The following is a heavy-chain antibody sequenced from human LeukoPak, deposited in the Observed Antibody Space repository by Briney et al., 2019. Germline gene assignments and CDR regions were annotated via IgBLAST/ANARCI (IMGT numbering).Heavy chain of an antibody. CDR3: AKHLGSHSFLFYYMDV. D-gene: IGHD2-21*01. CDR2: LSGSGGAT. CDR1: EFTFSRFA. Sequence: GGSLRLSREASEFTFSRFAMSWIRQPPGTGLEWVSTLSGSGGATYYADSVKGRFTTSRDNSKDTLYLQMGNLRADDTAVYYCAKHLGSHSFLFYYMDVWGKGTSVIVSS. V-gene: IGHV3-23*01. J-gene: IGHJ6*03.